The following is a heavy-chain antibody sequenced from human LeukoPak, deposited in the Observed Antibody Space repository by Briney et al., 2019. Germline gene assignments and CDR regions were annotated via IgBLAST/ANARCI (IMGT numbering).Heavy chain of an antibody. CDR2: IWYDGSNE. Sequence: GGSPRLSCAASGFIFSNYGMNWVRQAPGKGLEWVAIIWYDGSNENYADSVKGRFTISRDNSRNTLYLQMNSLRAEDTAMYYCVRGSPLGATTNWLDPWGQGTLVTVSS. D-gene: IGHD1-26*01. CDR3: VRGSPLGATTNWLDP. CDR1: GFIFSNYG. J-gene: IGHJ5*02. V-gene: IGHV3-33*08.